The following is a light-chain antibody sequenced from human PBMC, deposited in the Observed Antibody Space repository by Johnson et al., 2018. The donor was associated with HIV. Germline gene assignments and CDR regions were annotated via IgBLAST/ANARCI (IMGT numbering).Light chain of an antibody. CDR1: SSNIGNNY. CDR2: ENN. Sequence: QAVLTQPPSVSAAPGQKVTISCSGSSSNIGNNYVSWYQQIPGAVPKLLIYENNKRPSGIPDRFSGSKSGTSATLGITVLQTGDEADYYCGTWDSSLSALYVFGTGTKVTVL. J-gene: IGLJ1*01. CDR3: GTWDSSLSALYV. V-gene: IGLV1-51*02.